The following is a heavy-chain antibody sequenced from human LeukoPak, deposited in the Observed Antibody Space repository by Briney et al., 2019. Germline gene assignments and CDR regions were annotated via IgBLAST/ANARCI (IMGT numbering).Heavy chain of an antibody. V-gene: IGHV3-74*01. Sequence: GGSLRLSCAVSGFTFSSYWMHWVRQAPGKGLVWVSRINGDGSTTSYADSVKSRFTISRDNAKNTLYLQMNSLRAEDTAVYYCARDRGYCSGGSCYILDYWGQGMLVTVSS. CDR1: GFTFSSYW. CDR2: INGDGSTT. J-gene: IGHJ4*02. D-gene: IGHD2-15*01. CDR3: ARDRGYCSGGSCYILDY.